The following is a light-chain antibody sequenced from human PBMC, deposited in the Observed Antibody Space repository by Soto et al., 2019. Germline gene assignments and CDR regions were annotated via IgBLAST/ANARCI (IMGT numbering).Light chain of an antibody. CDR2: GAS. CDR3: QHYSTWLWT. Sequence: EIAMTQSPATLSVSPGERATLSCRASQSVDSKLAWYQQKPGQGPRLLIYGASNRATGIPARFRGSGSGTEFTLTISSLQSEDFAVYYCQHYSTWLWTFGQGTKVEIK. V-gene: IGKV3-15*01. J-gene: IGKJ1*01. CDR1: QSVDSK.